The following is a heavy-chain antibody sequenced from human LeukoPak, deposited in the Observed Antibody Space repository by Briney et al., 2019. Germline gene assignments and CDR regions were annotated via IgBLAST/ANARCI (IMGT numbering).Heavy chain of an antibody. J-gene: IGHJ6*03. Sequence: SETLSLTCAVSGGSISSSNWWSWVRQPPGKGLEWIGEIYHSGSTNYNPSLKSRVTISVDKSKNQFSLKLSSVTAADTAVYYCARGRVVPAAVFYYYYYMDVWGKGTTVTVSS. D-gene: IGHD2-2*01. V-gene: IGHV4-4*02. CDR1: GGSISSSNW. CDR3: ARGRVVPAAVFYYYYYMDV. CDR2: IYHSGST.